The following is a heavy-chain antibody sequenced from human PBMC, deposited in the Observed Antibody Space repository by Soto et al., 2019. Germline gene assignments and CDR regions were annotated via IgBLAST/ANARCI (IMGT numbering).Heavy chain of an antibody. V-gene: IGHV3-53*01. J-gene: IGHJ4*02. Sequence: GGSLRLSCAASGFTVSSNYMSWVRQAPGKGLEWVSVIYSGGSTYYADSVKGRFTISRDNSKNTLYLQMNSLRAEDTAVYYCARARASSGWYFVYWGQGTLVTVSS. CDR2: IYSGGST. CDR3: ARARASSGWYFVY. D-gene: IGHD6-19*01. CDR1: GFTVSSNY.